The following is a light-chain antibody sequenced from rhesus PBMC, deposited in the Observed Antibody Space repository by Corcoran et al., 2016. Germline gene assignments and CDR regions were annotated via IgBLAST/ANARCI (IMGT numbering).Light chain of an antibody. CDR1: QGISSW. V-gene: IGKV1-19*01. J-gene: IGKJ2*01. CDR3: QQYDDLPYS. CDR2: YAS. Sequence: DIKMTQSPSSLSASVGDKVTITCHASQGISSWLAWYQQKPGKAPKPMIYYASSLQSGVPSRFRGSGSVTDYTLTISSLHPEDVATYYGQQYDDLPYSFGQGTKVEIK.